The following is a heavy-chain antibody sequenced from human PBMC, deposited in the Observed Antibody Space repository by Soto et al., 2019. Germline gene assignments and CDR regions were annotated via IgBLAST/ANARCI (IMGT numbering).Heavy chain of an antibody. V-gene: IGHV4-31*03. CDR2: IHHSGST. Sequence: SETLSLTCTVSGGSISSGDYYWSWIRKHPGKGLEWIGYIHHSGSTYYNPSLKSRVNILVDTSKNQFSLKLSSVTAADTAMYYCARDSHRGVDYYDSSGSYGMDVWGQGTTVTVSS. CDR1: GGSISSGDYY. D-gene: IGHD3-22*01. J-gene: IGHJ6*02. CDR3: ARDSHRGVDYYDSSGSYGMDV.